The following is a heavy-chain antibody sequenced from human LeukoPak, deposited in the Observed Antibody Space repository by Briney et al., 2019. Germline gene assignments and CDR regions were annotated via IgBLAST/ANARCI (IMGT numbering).Heavy chain of an antibody. J-gene: IGHJ4*02. Sequence: SETLSLTCTVSGGSISSYYWSWIQQPPGKGLEWIGYIYYSGSTNYNPSLKSRVTISVDTSKNQFSLKLSSVTAADTAVYYCARDRYSNYFDYWGQGTLVTVSS. CDR1: GGSISSYY. CDR2: IYYSGST. CDR3: ARDRYSNYFDY. V-gene: IGHV4-59*01. D-gene: IGHD4-11*01.